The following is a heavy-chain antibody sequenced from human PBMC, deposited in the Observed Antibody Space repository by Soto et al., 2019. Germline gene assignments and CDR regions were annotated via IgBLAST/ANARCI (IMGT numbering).Heavy chain of an antibody. Sequence: SETLSLTCTVSGGSISSYYWSWIRQPPGKGLEWIGYIYYSGSTNYKPSLKSRVTISVDTSKNQFSLKLSSVTAADTAVYYCARDPGYSSGWQNYFDYWGQGTLVTVS. D-gene: IGHD6-19*01. J-gene: IGHJ4*02. V-gene: IGHV4-59*01. CDR1: GGSISSYY. CDR3: ARDPGYSSGWQNYFDY. CDR2: IYYSGST.